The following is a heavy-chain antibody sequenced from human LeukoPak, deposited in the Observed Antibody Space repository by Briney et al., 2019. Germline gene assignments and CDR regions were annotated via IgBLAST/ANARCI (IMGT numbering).Heavy chain of an antibody. J-gene: IGHJ5*02. V-gene: IGHV3-64*01. D-gene: IGHD4-23*01. CDR2: IRSNGGST. CDR1: GFTFSSYS. Sequence: PGRCLRLSCAASGFTFSSYSMHWVRQAPGKGLEYVSTIRSNGGSTLYENSVKGRFTISRDNSKNTLYLQMSSLRSEDMAVYYCARDRSYGGAKFDPGGRGPLVIVSS. CDR3: ARDRSYGGAKFDP.